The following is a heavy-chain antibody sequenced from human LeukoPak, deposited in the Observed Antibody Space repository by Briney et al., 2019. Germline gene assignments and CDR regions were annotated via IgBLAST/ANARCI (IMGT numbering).Heavy chain of an antibody. CDR2: IRSKAYGGTT. CDR3: TRVDGAMVRGAISY. Sequence: GGSLRLSCTASGFTFGDYAMSWFRQAPGKGLEWVGFIRSKAYGGTTEYAASVKGRFTISRDDSKSIAYLQMNSLKTEDTAVYYCTRVDGAMVRGAISYWGQGTLVTVSS. J-gene: IGHJ4*02. CDR1: GFTFGDYA. D-gene: IGHD3-10*01. V-gene: IGHV3-49*03.